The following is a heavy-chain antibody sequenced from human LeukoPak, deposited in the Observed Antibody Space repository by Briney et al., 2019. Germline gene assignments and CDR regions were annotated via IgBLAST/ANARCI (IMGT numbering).Heavy chain of an antibody. V-gene: IGHV4-59*12. D-gene: IGHD3-22*01. CDR3: AGDSSGYSVGYFDY. CDR1: GGSISSYY. CDR2: IYYSGST. J-gene: IGHJ4*02. Sequence: PSETLSLTCTVSGGSISSYYWSWIRQTPGKGLEWIGYIYYSGSTNFNPSLKSRVTISVDTSKNQFSLKLSSVTAADTAVYYCAGDSSGYSVGYFDYWGQGTLVTVSS.